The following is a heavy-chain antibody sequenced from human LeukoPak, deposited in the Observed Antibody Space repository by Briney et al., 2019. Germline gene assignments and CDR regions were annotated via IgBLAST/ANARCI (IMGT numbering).Heavy chain of an antibody. Sequence: GGSLRLSCAASGFTFSSYAMSWVRQAPGKGLEWVSAISGSGGSTYYADSVKGRFTISRDNSKNTLYLQMNSLRAEDTAVYYCAKDTYSSGWYVRGFFGCWGQGTLVTVSS. CDR3: AKDTYSSGWYVRGFFGC. CDR2: ISGSGGST. D-gene: IGHD6-19*01. J-gene: IGHJ4*02. V-gene: IGHV3-23*01. CDR1: GFTFSSYA.